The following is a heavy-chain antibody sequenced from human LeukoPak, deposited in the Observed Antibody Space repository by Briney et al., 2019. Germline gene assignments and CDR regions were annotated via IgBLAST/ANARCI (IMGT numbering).Heavy chain of an antibody. CDR2: ISWDGGST. CDR1: GFSFDDYT. CDR3: AKDKFGESTSDAFDI. D-gene: IGHD3-10*01. Sequence: TGGSLRLSCVASGFSFDDYTIHWVRQPPGKGLEWVSLISWDGGSTYYADSVKGRFTISRDNSKNSLYLQMNSLRTEDTALYYCAKDKFGESTSDAFDIWGQGTMVTVSS. V-gene: IGHV3-43*01. J-gene: IGHJ3*02.